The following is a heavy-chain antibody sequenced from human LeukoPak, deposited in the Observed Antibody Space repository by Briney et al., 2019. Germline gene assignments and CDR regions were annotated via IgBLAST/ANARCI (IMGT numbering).Heavy chain of an antibody. CDR3: ARHRSGFDY. V-gene: IGHV3-48*03. J-gene: IGHJ4*02. CDR2: ISRSGSTK. D-gene: IGHD3-22*01. CDR1: GITFSSYA. Sequence: GGSLRLSCAASGITFSSYAMIWVRQAPGKGLEWISYISRSGSTKYYADSVKGRFTITRDNDKSSIYLQMNSLRAEDSAIYYCARHRSGFDYWGQGILVTVS.